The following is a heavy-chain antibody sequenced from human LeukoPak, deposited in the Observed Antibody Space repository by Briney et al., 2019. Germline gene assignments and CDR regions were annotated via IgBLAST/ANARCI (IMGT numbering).Heavy chain of an antibody. D-gene: IGHD3-22*01. V-gene: IGHV1-8*02. J-gene: IGHJ5*02. CDR2: MNPNSGNT. CDR1: GGTFSSYA. Sequence: ASVKVSCKASGGTFSSYAINWVRQATGQGLEWMGWMNPNSGNTGYAQKFQGRVTMTRNTSISTAYMELSSLRSEDTAVYYCARRPLLLQNWFDPWGQGTLVTVSS. CDR3: ARRPLLLQNWFDP.